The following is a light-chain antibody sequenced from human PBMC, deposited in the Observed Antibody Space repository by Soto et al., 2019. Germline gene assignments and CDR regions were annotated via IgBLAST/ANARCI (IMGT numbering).Light chain of an antibody. Sequence: DIVMTQSPDSLAVSPGERATINCKSSQRVFYSSNNKNYLAWYQQKPGQPPKLLIYWASTRESGVPDRFSGSGSGTDFTLTISSLQAEDVAIYYCQQYYSTPWTFGQGTKVEI. CDR3: QQYYSTPWT. CDR1: QRVFYSSNNKNY. V-gene: IGKV4-1*01. J-gene: IGKJ1*01. CDR2: WAS.